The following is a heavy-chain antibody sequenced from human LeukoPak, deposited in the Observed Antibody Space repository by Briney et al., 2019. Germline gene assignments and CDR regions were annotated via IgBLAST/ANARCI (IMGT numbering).Heavy chain of an antibody. CDR2: ISSSSSYM. J-gene: IGHJ4*02. CDR1: GFTFSSYS. CDR3: ARGPYYFDY. Sequence: GGSLRLSCAASGFTFSSYSMNWVRQAPGKGLEWVSSISSSSSYMYYADSVKGRFTISRDNAKNSLYLQMNSLRAEDTAVYYCARGPYYFDYWGQGTLVTVSS. V-gene: IGHV3-21*01.